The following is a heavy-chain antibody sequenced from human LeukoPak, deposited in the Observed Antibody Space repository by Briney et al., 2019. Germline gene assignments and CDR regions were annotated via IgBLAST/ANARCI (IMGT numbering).Heavy chain of an antibody. D-gene: IGHD3-3*01. Sequence: ASVKVSCKASGYAFTSYDINWVRQATGQGLEWMGWMNPNSGSTGYAQKFQGRVTMTRNTSISTAYVELSSLRSEDTAVYYCARGLSGFWSGYPTSDAFDIWGQGTMVTVSS. J-gene: IGHJ3*02. CDR1: GYAFTSYD. CDR3: ARGLSGFWSGYPTSDAFDI. V-gene: IGHV1-8*01. CDR2: MNPNSGST.